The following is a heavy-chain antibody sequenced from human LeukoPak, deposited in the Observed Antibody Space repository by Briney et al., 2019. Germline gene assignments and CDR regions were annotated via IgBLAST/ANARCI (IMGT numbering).Heavy chain of an antibody. J-gene: IGHJ4*02. CDR1: GFTFSSYS. Sequence: GGSLRLSCAASGFTFSSYSMNWVRQAPGKGLEWVSYISSSSSTMYYADSVEGRFTVSRDNAKNSLYLQMNSLRAEDTAVYYCARDLCTNTICSFDYWGQGTLVTVSS. V-gene: IGHV3-48*01. CDR3: ARDLCTNTICSFDY. D-gene: IGHD2-2*01. CDR2: ISSSSSTM.